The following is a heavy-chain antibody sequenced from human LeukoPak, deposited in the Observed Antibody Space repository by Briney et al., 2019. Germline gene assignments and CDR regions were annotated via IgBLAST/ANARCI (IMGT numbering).Heavy chain of an antibody. CDR1: GGSISSSSYY. D-gene: IGHD6-13*01. V-gene: IGHV4-39*01. CDR3: ARLSDDPIIAAAGSDWFDP. CDR2: IYYSGST. J-gene: IGHJ5*02. Sequence: MSSETLSLTCTVSGGSISSSSYYWGWIRQPPGKGLEWIGSIYYSGSTYYNPSLKSRVTISVDTSKNQFSLKLSSVTAADTAVYYCARLSDDPIIAAAGSDWFDPWGQGTLVTVSS.